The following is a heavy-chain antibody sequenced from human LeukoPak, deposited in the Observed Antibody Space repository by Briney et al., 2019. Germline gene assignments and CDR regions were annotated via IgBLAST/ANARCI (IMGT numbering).Heavy chain of an antibody. CDR3: AKDPISMVRGLIDY. CDR2: ISSSSSNI. Sequence: PEGSLRLSCAASGFTFSSYSMNWVRQAPGKGLEWVSYISSSSSNIYYADSVKGRFTISRDNAKNSLYLQMNSLRAEDTAVYYCAKDPISMVRGLIDYWGQGTLVTVSS. D-gene: IGHD3-10*01. CDR1: GFTFSSYS. J-gene: IGHJ4*02. V-gene: IGHV3-48*04.